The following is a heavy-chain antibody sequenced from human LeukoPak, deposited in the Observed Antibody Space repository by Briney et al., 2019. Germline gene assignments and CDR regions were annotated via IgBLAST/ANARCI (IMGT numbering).Heavy chain of an antibody. D-gene: IGHD3-10*01. J-gene: IGHJ4*02. Sequence: GGSLRLSRSASGFTFSTYAMHWVRQAQGQGLDYVSAINTNGDSTYNADSVQGRFTISRYNSKNTLYLQMSSLRTEDTAVYYCVKDLRGGGYYTSFDYWGQGTLVTVSS. CDR2: INTNGDST. CDR1: GFTFSTYA. V-gene: IGHV3-64D*09. CDR3: VKDLRGGGYYTSFDY.